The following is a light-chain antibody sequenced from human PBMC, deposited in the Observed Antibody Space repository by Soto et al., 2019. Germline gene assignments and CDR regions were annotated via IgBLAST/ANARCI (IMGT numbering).Light chain of an antibody. CDR1: QSISSY. CDR2: AAS. CDR3: QQSYSTPRT. V-gene: IGKV1-39*01. J-gene: IGKJ1*01. Sequence: DMQRPQSPSSLSASVGDRVTITCRASQSISSYLNWYQQKPGKAPKLLIYAASSLQSGVPSRFSGSGSGTDFTLTISSLQPEDFATYYCQQSYSTPRTFGQGTKVDIK.